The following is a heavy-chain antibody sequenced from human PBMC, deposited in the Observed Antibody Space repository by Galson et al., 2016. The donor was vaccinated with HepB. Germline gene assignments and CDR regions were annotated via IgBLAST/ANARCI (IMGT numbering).Heavy chain of an antibody. CDR2: INTNTENP. J-gene: IGHJ3*02. V-gene: IGHV7-4-1*02. CDR3: ARVRIRYFDWLSQFDSNVFDI. D-gene: IGHD3-9*01. Sequence: SVKVSCKASGYTFTNYAMNWVRQAPGQGLEWLGWINTNTENPTYAQGFPGRFVFSLDTSVSTAYLQISSLGADDTAIYYCARVRIRYFDWLSQFDSNVFDIWGQGTMVTVSS. CDR1: GYTFTNYA.